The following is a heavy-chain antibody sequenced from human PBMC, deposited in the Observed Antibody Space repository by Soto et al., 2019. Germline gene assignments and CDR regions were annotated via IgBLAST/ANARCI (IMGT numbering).Heavy chain of an antibody. CDR2: IYHSGST. CDR1: GGSISSSNW. J-gene: IGHJ4*02. Sequence: QVQLQGSGPGLVKPSGTLSLTCAVSGGSISSSNWWSWVRQPPGKGLGWIGGIYHSGSTNYNPSPQSPVTISVDKSKNQFSLKLSSVTAADTAVYYCARDFGYGGYGDYWGQGTLVTVSS. V-gene: IGHV4-4*02. CDR3: ARDFGYGGYGDY. D-gene: IGHD5-12*01.